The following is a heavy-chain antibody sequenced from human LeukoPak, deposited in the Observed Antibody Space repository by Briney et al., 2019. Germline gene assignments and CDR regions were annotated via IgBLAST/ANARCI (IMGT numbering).Heavy chain of an antibody. CDR2: IWYDGSNK. CDR3: ARGYYGSGHYGMDV. CDR1: GFTFSSYG. V-gene: IGHV3-33*01. D-gene: IGHD3-10*01. Sequence: GRSLRLSCAASGFTFSSYGMHWVRQAPGEGLEWLAVIWYDGSNKYYADSVKGRFTISRDNSKNTLYLQMNSLRAEDTAVYYCARGYYGSGHYGMDVWGQGTTVTVSS. J-gene: IGHJ6*02.